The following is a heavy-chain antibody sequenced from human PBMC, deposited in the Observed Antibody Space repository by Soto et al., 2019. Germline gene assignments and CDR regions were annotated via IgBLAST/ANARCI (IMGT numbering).Heavy chain of an antibody. CDR3: ARVLVVHYYDSSGYSPPFDY. V-gene: IGHV1-3*01. J-gene: IGHJ4*02. CDR2: INAGNGNT. Sequence: QVQLVQSGAEVKKPGASVKVSCKASGYTFTSYAMHWVSQAPGQRLEWMGWINAGNGNTKYSQKFQGRVTITRDTSASTAYMELSSLRSEDTAVYYCARVLVVHYYDSSGYSPPFDYWGQGTLVTVSS. CDR1: GYTFTSYA. D-gene: IGHD3-22*01.